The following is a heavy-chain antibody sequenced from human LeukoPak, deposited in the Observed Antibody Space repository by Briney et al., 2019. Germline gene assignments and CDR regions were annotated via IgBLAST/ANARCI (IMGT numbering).Heavy chain of an antibody. CDR3: ARDSDYSDCD. Sequence: GGSLRLSCAGSGFTFSRNWMSWVRQAPGKGLEWVANIKQDGTEKYYLDSVKGRFIISRDNAKNSLYLQMNSLRVEDTAVYYCARDSDYSDCDWGQGTLVTVSS. CDR2: IKQDGTEK. J-gene: IGHJ4*02. D-gene: IGHD4-11*01. V-gene: IGHV3-7*01. CDR1: GFTFSRNW.